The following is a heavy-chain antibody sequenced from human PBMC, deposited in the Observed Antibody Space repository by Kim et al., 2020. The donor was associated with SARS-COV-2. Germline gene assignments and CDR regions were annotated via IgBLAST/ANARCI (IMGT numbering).Heavy chain of an antibody. D-gene: IGHD3-9*01. CDR2: ISGSGGST. CDR3: AKHTLTYYEILTGYYRPGNS. CDR1: GFTFSSYA. J-gene: IGHJ4*02. V-gene: IGHV3-23*01. Sequence: GGSLRLSCAASGFTFSSYAMSWVRQAPGKGLEWVSAISGSGGSTYYADSVKGRFTISRDNSKNTLYLQMNSLRAENTAVYYCAKHTLTYYEILTGYYRPGNSWGQGTLVTVSS.